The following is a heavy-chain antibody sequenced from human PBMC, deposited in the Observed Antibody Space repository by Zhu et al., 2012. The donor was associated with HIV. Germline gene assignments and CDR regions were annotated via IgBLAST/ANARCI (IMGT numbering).Heavy chain of an antibody. V-gene: IGHV3-23*01. J-gene: IGHJ3*02. Sequence: EVQLLESGGGLVQPGGSLRLSCAASGFTFSSYAMSWVRQAPGKGLEWVSAISGSGGSTYYADSVKGRFTISRDNSKNTLYLQMNSLKAEDTAVYYCAKAVSPEWELLGGAFDIWAKGQWSPSLQ. CDR2: ISGSGGST. CDR3: AKAVSPEWELLGGAFDI. CDR1: GFTFSSYA. D-gene: IGHD1-26*01.